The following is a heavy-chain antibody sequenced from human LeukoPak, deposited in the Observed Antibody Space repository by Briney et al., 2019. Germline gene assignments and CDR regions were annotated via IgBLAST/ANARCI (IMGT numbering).Heavy chain of an antibody. D-gene: IGHD2-15*01. CDR3: ARECSGGSCYEDY. CDR1: GFTFSSYS. V-gene: IGHV3-21*01. CDR2: ISSSNSYI. Sequence: PGGSLRLSCAASGFTFSSYSMNWVRQAPGKGLEWVSSISSSNSYIYYADSVKGRFTISRDNAKNSLYLQMNSLRAEDTAVYYCARECSGGSCYEDYWGQGTLVTVSS. J-gene: IGHJ4*02.